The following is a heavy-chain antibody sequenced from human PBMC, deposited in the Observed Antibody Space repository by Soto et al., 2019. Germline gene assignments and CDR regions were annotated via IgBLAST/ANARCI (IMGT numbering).Heavy chain of an antibody. Sequence: GSLXLSCAASGFVFSSYSMSWVRQAPGKGLEWVSAISGSGTTAYYADSVKGRFIFSRDNPKNTMYLQMNSLRAEDTAVYFCAKTTDGWFSAFEIWGQGTVVTVSS. CDR2: ISGSGTTA. CDR3: AKTTDGWFSAFEI. J-gene: IGHJ3*02. CDR1: GFVFSSYS. D-gene: IGHD6-19*01. V-gene: IGHV3-23*01.